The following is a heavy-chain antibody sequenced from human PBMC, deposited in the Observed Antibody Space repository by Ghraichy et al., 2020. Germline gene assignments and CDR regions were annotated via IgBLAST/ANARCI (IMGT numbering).Heavy chain of an antibody. Sequence: GESLNISCVGSGFTFSSYSMNWVRQSPGKGLEWISYITSSSRTIFYADSVKGRFTISRDNAQNSLYLQMNSLRDEDTAVYYCARGATVVRFYYYDGMDVWGQVTTVTVSS. D-gene: IGHD4-23*01. V-gene: IGHV3-48*02. CDR1: GFTFSSYS. J-gene: IGHJ6*02. CDR2: ITSSSRTI. CDR3: ARGATVVRFYYYDGMDV.